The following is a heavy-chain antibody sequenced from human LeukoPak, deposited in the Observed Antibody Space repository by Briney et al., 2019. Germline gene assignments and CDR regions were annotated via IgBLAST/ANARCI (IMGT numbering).Heavy chain of an antibody. CDR2: ISSSSSYI. CDR3: ARDRVLYSNYVLDY. D-gene: IGHD4-11*01. J-gene: IGHJ4*02. V-gene: IGHV3-21*01. Sequence: PGGSLRLSCAASGFTFSSYEMNWVRQAPGKGLEWVSSISSSSSYIYYADSVKGRFTISRDNAKNTLYLQMNSLRSEDTAVYYCARDRVLYSNYVLDYWGQGTLVTVSS. CDR1: GFTFSSYE.